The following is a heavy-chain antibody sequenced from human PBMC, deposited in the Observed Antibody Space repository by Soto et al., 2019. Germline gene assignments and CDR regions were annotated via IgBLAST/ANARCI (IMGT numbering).Heavy chain of an antibody. CDR1: GYIFINYG. CDR3: ARDEVPAANWLDR. J-gene: IGHJ5*02. D-gene: IGHD2-2*01. Sequence: GASVKVSCKGSGYIFINYGITWVRQAPGQGLEWMGWISGYNGNTKYADKLQGRVTMTTDTSTTTAYMELRSLRSDDTAVYYCARDEVPAANWLDRWGQGTLVTVSS. V-gene: IGHV1-18*01. CDR2: ISGYNGNT.